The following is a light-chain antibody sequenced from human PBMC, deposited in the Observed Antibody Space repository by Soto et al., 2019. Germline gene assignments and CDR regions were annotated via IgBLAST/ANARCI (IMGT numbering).Light chain of an antibody. CDR3: AAWDDRLKAYV. Sequence: QSVLNQPPSASATPGQGVTISCPGSSSNIGTNTVTWYQQLPGTAPKLLIYTENFRSSGVPERFSGSKSGTSASLAISGLQSDDEADYYCAAWDDRLKAYVFGTGPKVTV. CDR1: SSNIGTNT. CDR2: TEN. V-gene: IGLV1-44*01. J-gene: IGLJ1*01.